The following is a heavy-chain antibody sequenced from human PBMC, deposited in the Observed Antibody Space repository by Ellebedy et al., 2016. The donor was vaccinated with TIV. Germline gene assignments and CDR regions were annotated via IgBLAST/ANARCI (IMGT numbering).Heavy chain of an antibody. CDR3: ERRGSYGDYSVQVNSWFDL. Sequence: PGGSLRLSCEASGFNFRSYWMSWVRQAPGKGLEWVANIYQDGSERYYVDSVKGRFTISRDNAKNSMFLQMNSLRAEDTGMYYCERRGSYGDYSVQVNSWFDLWGQGTLVTVS. V-gene: IGHV3-7*01. D-gene: IGHD4-17*01. CDR2: IYQDGSER. J-gene: IGHJ5*02. CDR1: GFNFRSYW.